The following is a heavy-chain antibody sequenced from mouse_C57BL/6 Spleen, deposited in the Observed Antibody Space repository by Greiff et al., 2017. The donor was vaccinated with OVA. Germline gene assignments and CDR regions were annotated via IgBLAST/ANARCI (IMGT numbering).Heavy chain of an antibody. CDR2: IRSKSNNYAT. CDR3: VRGGGYFDV. Sequence: EVQLQESGGGLVQPKGSLKLSCAASGFSFNTYAMNWVRQAPGKGLEWVARIRSKSNNYATYYADSVKDRFTISRDDSESMLYLQMNNLKAEDTAMYYCVRGGGYFDVWGTGTTVTVSS. V-gene: IGHV10-1*01. J-gene: IGHJ1*03. CDR1: GFSFNTYA.